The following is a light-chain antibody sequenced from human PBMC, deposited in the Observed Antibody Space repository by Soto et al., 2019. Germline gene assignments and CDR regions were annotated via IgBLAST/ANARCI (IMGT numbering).Light chain of an antibody. CDR2: TNN. V-gene: IGLV1-44*01. J-gene: IGLJ2*01. CDR1: SSNIGSNP. CDR3: AAWDDGLHGVV. Sequence: QSVLTQPPSASGTPGQRVTISCSGSSSNIGSNPVNWYQQLPGTAPKLRIYTNNQRPSGVPARFSGSKSRTSASLAISGLQSEDEADYYCAAWDDGLHGVVVGGGTKLTVL.